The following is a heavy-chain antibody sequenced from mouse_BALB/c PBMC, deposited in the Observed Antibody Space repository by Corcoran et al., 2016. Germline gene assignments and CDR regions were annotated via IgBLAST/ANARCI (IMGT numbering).Heavy chain of an antibody. V-gene: IGHV1-9*01. CDR2: ILPGSGST. CDR3: ARGGYGSSSAWFAY. D-gene: IGHD1-1*01. J-gene: IGHJ3*01. CDR1: GYTFSSYW. Sequence: QVQLQQSGAELMKPGASVKISCKATGYTFSSYWIEWVKQRPGHGLEWIGEILPGSGSTNYNEKFKGKATFTADTSSNTVYMQLSSLTSEDSAVYYCARGGYGSSSAWFAYWGQGTLVTVSA.